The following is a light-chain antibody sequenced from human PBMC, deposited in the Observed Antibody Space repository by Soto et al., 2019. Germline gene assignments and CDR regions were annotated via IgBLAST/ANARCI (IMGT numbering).Light chain of an antibody. Sequence: QSALTQPASVSVSPGQSSTISCTGTSSDVGGYHYVSWYQQYPGKAPKVMIYDVSNRPSGVSNRFSGSKSGTTASLTISGLQAEDEADYYCSSYTSSITYVFGTGTKVTVL. V-gene: IGLV2-14*01. J-gene: IGLJ1*01. CDR2: DVS. CDR1: SSDVGGYHY. CDR3: SSYTSSITYV.